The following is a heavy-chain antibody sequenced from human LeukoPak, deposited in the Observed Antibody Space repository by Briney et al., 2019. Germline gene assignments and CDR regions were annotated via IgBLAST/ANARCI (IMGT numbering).Heavy chain of an antibody. Sequence: ASVKVSCKASGYTFTSYDISWVRQAPGQGLEWMGWISTYNGNTSYAQKFQGRVTVTTDTSTSTAYMELRSLTSDDTAVYYCVRGGSSSGYDYWGQGTLVTVSS. CDR1: GYTFTSYD. D-gene: IGHD5-18*01. J-gene: IGHJ4*02. CDR3: VRGGSSSGYDY. V-gene: IGHV1-18*01. CDR2: ISTYNGNT.